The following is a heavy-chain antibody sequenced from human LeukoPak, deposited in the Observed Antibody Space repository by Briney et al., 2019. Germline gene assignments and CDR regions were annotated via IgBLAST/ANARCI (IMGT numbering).Heavy chain of an antibody. CDR2: IYYSGST. V-gene: IGHV4-39*01. CDR1: GGSISSSSYY. Sequence: PSETLSLTCTVSGGSISSSSYYWGWIRQPPGKGLEWIGSIYYSGSTYYNPSLKSRVTISVDTSKNLFSLKLSSVTAADTAVYYCARRITVTTLFESWFDPWGQGTLVTVSS. CDR3: ARRITVTTLFESWFDP. D-gene: IGHD4-17*01. J-gene: IGHJ5*02.